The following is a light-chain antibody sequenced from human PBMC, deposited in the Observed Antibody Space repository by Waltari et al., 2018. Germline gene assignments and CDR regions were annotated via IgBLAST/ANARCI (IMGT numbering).Light chain of an antibody. V-gene: IGLV2-23*02. CDR3: CSYAGSITHVV. Sequence: QSALTQPASVSGSPGQSITISCTGTSSDVDDYNFVSWYQQHPGKAPKLMIYDVSKRPSVVSNRFSGSKSGNTASLTISVLQAEDEADYYCCSYAGSITHVVFGGGTKLTVL. CDR2: DVS. J-gene: IGLJ2*01. CDR1: SSDVDDYNF.